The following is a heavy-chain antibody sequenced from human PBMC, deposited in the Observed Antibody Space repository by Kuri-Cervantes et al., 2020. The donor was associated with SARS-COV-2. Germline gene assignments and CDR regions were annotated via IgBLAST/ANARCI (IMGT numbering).Heavy chain of an antibody. CDR2: IYPSVTN. V-gene: IGHV4-4*07. J-gene: IGHJ3*01. Sequence: SETLSLTCTVAGGYMSRYYWSWIRQPSGKGLEWIGRIYPSVTNNYNPSLKSGVTMSVDTSKTQFTRKLSSVAAADTAVYYCATDRGPRIAAFEAFDFWGQGTMVTVSS. CDR3: ATDRGPRIAAFEAFDF. CDR1: GGYMSRYY. D-gene: IGHD6-13*01.